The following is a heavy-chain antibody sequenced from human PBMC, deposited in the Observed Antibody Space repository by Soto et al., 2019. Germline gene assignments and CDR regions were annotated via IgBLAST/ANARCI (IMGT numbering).Heavy chain of an antibody. CDR3: ATISRNFSPNSYYYYYGIDV. CDR2: ISAYNGNT. D-gene: IGHD3-3*01. Sequence: GASVKVSCKASGYTFTSYGISWVRQAPGQGLEWMGWISAYNGNTNYAQKLQGRVTMTEDTSTDTAYMELSSLRSEDTAVYYCATISRNFSPNSYYYYYGIDVWGQGTTVTVSS. V-gene: IGHV1-18*01. CDR1: GYTFTSYG. J-gene: IGHJ6*02.